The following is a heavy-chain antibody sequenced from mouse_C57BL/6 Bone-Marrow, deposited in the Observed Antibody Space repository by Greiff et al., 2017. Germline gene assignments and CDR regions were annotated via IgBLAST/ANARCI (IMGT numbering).Heavy chain of an antibody. J-gene: IGHJ1*03. Sequence: VQLQQSGAELARPGASVKLSCKASGYTFTSYGISWVKQRTGQGLEWIGEIYPRSGNTYYNEKFKGKATLTADKYSSTAYMDLRSLTSEDSAVYFCARSTVAAPQYWYFDVGGTGTTVTVSS. CDR1: GYTFTSYG. CDR2: IYPRSGNT. V-gene: IGHV1-81*01. CDR3: ARSTVAAPQYWYFDV. D-gene: IGHD1-1*01.